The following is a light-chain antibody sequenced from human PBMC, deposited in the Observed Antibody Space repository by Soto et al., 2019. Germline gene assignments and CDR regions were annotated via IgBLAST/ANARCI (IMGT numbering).Light chain of an antibody. CDR2: GAS. Sequence: EIVMTQSPATLSVSPGERATLSCRASQSVSNNLAWYQQKPGQAPRLLIYGASTRATGIPARFSGSGSGTEFTLTISSLQSEDFAVYYCQQYNNWPPIFTFGPGTKVDIK. CDR1: QSVSNN. V-gene: IGKV3-15*01. CDR3: QQYNNWPPIFT. J-gene: IGKJ3*01.